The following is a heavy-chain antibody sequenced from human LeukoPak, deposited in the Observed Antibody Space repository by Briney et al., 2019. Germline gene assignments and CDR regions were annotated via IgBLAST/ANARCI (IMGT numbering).Heavy chain of an antibody. V-gene: IGHV3-11*04. CDR3: ARGGTLEYFQH. CDR1: GFTVSSNY. J-gene: IGHJ1*01. Sequence: GGSLRLSCAASGFTVSSNYMSWVRQAPGKGLEWVSYISSSGSTIYYADSVKGRFTISRDNAKNSLYLQMNSLRAEDTAVYYCARGGTLEYFQHWGQGTLVTVSS. CDR2: ISSSGSTI.